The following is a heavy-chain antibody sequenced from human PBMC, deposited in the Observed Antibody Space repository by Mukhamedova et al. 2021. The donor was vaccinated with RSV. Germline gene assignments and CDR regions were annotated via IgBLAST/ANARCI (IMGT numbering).Heavy chain of an antibody. D-gene: IGHD4-17*01. CDR2: INPKRGGT. CDR3: ARNGDNGDGYYGVDV. J-gene: IGHJ6*02. Sequence: VRQAPGQGLEWMGWINPKRGGTNYAQKFQGRVTMTRDTSISTAYMELNRLTSDDTAVYYCARNGDNGDGYYGVDVWGQGTTVTV. V-gene: IGHV1-2*02.